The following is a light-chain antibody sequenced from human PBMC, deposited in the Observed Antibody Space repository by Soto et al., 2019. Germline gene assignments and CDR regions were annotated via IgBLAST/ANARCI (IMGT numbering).Light chain of an antibody. CDR3: QQYETFSPWT. Sequence: EIVMTQSPATLSVSPGERATLSCRASQSVSTNLAWYQQKPGQAPRLLIYGASTRPTGIPARFSGSGSGTEFTLAISNLQPDDFATYYCQQYETFSPWTFGQGTKVDIK. CDR2: GAS. V-gene: IGKV3-15*01. J-gene: IGKJ1*01. CDR1: QSVSTN.